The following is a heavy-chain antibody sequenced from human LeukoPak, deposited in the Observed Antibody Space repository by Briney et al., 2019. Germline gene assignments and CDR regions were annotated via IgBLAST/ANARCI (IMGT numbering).Heavy chain of an antibody. V-gene: IGHV4-39*07. CDR2: IYYSGST. D-gene: IGHD3-22*01. J-gene: IGHJ3*02. CDR3: ARWVLLVVITTAAFDI. Sequence: SETLSLTCTVSGGSISSSSYYWGCIRQPPGKGLECIGSIYYSGSTYYNPSLKSRVTISVDTSKNQFSLKLSSVTAADTAVYYCARWVLLVVITTAAFDIWGQGTMVTVSS. CDR1: GGSISSSSYY.